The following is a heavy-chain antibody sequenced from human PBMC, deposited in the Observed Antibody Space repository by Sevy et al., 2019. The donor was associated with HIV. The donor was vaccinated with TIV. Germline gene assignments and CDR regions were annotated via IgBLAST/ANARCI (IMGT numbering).Heavy chain of an antibody. D-gene: IGHD2-2*01. CDR2: LSFGGGKI. CDR3: AREGCSKPLDY. CDR1: GFPFNIYS. Sequence: GGSLRLSCATSGFPFNIYSMSWVRQAPGKGLEWVSTLSFGGGKINYADSVKGRFTISRDNSENTLYLEMNSLRAEDTALYFCAREGCSKPLDYWGRGTLVTVSS. J-gene: IGHJ4*02. V-gene: IGHV3-23*01.